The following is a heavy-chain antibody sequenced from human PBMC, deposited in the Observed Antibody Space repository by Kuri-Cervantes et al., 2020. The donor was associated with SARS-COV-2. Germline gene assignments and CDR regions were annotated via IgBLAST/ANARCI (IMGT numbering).Heavy chain of an antibody. Sequence: LSLTCAASGFPFDDYVMHWVRQAPGKGPEWVSGISWNSGNIGYADSVKGRFTISRDNSKNTQYLQMNSLRAEDTAVYYCAKENSVPAAGVFDYWGQGTLVTVSS. CDR1: GFPFDDYV. V-gene: IGHV3-9*01. CDR2: ISWNSGNI. D-gene: IGHD6-13*01. J-gene: IGHJ4*02. CDR3: AKENSVPAAGVFDY.